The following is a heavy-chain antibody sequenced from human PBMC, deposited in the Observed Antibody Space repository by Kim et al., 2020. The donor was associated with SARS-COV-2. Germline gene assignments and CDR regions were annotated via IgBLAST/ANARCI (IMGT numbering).Heavy chain of an antibody. CDR2: IYSGGSST. D-gene: IGHD3-3*01. CDR1: GFTFSSYA. Sequence: GGSLRLSCAASGFTFSSYAMSWVRQAPGKGLEWVSVIYSGGSSTYYADSVKGRFTISRDNSKNTLYLQMNSLRAEDTAVYYCAKARDRFLEWLSYFDYWGQGTLVTVSS. V-gene: IGHV3-23*03. J-gene: IGHJ4*02. CDR3: AKARDRFLEWLSYFDY.